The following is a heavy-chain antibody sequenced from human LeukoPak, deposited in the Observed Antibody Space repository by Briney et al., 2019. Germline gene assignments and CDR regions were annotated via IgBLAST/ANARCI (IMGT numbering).Heavy chain of an antibody. D-gene: IGHD6-6*01. Sequence: SVKVSCKASGGTFSSYAISWVRQAPGQGLEWMGGIIPIFGAANYAQTVQGRVTITADESTSTAYLELNSLRSEDTAVYYCERDKASIGCWFDPWGQGTLVTVSS. CDR3: ERDKASIGCWFDP. J-gene: IGHJ5*02. CDR1: GGTFSSYA. V-gene: IGHV1-69*13. CDR2: IIPIFGAA.